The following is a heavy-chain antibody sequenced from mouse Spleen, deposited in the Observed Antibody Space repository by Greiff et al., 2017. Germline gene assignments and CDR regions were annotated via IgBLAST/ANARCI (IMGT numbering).Heavy chain of an antibody. CDR1: GFSLTSYG. Sequence: VKVVESGPGLVAPSQSLSITCTVSGFSLTSYGVHWVRQPPGKGLEWLGVIWAGGSTNYNSALMSRLSISKDNSKSQVFLKMNSLQTDDTAMYYCARAYGNYKRYAMDYWGQGTSVTVSS. V-gene: IGHV2-9*02. J-gene: IGHJ4*01. CDR2: IWAGGST. CDR3: ARAYGNYKRYAMDY. D-gene: IGHD2-1*01.